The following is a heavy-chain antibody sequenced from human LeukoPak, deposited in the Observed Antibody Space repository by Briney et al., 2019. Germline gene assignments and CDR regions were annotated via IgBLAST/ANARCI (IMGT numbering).Heavy chain of an antibody. Sequence: ASVKVSCKASGYTFTVQYMHWVRQAPGQGLEWIGLIKPNSGATSYAQQYQGRVTMTRDTSISTAYMELSRLRSDDTAVYYCARGYRYCGGDCYSWWGQGTLVTVSS. CDR2: IKPNSGAT. CDR3: ARGYRYCGGDCYSW. J-gene: IGHJ4*02. CDR1: GYTFTVQY. V-gene: IGHV1-2*02. D-gene: IGHD2-21*02.